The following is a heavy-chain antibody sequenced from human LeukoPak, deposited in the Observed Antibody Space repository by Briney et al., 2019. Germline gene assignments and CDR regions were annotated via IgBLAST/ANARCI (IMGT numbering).Heavy chain of an antibody. D-gene: IGHD5-24*01. J-gene: IGHJ4*02. CDR2: VHGRT. CDR1: GFIFRNYA. CDR3: AKDQTGDGYNSI. V-gene: IGHV3-23*01. Sequence: GGSLRLSFAASGFIFRNYAMSWVRQAPGKGLEWVSTVHGRTYYADSVKGRFTISRDDSRSTLYLQMDNLRAEDTAVYYCAKDQTGDGYNSIWGQGTLVTVSS.